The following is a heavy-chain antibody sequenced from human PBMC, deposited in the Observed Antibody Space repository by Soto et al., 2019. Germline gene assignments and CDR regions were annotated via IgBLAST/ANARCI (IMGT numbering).Heavy chain of an antibody. Sequence: PGGSLRLSCAASGFTFSNAWMSWVRQAPGKGLEWVGRIKSKTDGGTTDYAAPVKGRFTISRDDSKNTLYLQMNSLKTEDTAVYYCTTARLRYFDLVDYWGQGTLVTVSS. D-gene: IGHD3-9*01. CDR3: TTARLRYFDLVDY. CDR2: IKSKTDGGTT. CDR1: GFTFSNAW. J-gene: IGHJ4*02. V-gene: IGHV3-15*01.